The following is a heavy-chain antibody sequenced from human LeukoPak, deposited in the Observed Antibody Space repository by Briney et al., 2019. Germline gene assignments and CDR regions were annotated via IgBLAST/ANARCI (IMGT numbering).Heavy chain of an antibody. Sequence: SGGALRLPCAASRFILSKYWIHWVRHAPGKGLVWVSRINSDGSTINYADSVKGRFTISRDNAKNTLYLQMDSLRAEDTAVYYCARRQYRSSWYYFDYWGQGTLVSVSS. V-gene: IGHV3-74*01. CDR3: ARRQYRSSWYYFDY. D-gene: IGHD6-13*01. CDR1: RFILSKYW. CDR2: INSDGSTI. J-gene: IGHJ4*02.